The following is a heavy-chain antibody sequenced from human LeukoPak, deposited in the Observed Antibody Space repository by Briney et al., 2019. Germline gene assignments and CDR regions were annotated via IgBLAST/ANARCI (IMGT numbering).Heavy chain of an antibody. V-gene: IGHV3-23*01. J-gene: IGHJ4*02. CDR3: AKGRTTVVVTAIPN. Sequence: GGSLRLSCAASGFTFSSYAMSWVRQAPGKGLEWVSGISGSGGNTYNADSVKGRFTISRDNSKNTLYLQMNSLRAEDTAVYYCAKGRTTVVVTAIPNWGQGTLVTVSS. CDR1: GFTFSSYA. CDR2: ISGSGGNT. D-gene: IGHD2-21*02.